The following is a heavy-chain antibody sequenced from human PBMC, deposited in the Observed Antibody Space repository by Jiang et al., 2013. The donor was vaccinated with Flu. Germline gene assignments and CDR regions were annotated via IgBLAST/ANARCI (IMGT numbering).Heavy chain of an antibody. J-gene: IGHJ4*02. Sequence: LKPSETLSLTCGVYGESFSVYRESFSAYYWSWIRQPPGKGLEWIGEINHSGSTNYNPYLKSRVTISVDTPKNQFSLKLSSVTAADTAVYYCARGLGYFDWLLPVFDYWDQGTLVTVSS. D-gene: IGHD3-9*01. CDR2: INHSGST. CDR3: ARGLGYFDWLLPVFDY. CDR1: GESFSVYRESFSAYY. V-gene: IGHV4-34*01.